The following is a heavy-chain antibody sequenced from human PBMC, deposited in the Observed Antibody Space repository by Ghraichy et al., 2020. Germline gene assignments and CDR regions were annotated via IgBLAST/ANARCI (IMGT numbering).Heavy chain of an antibody. CDR1: GFTFSSYS. CDR3: ARATPDEDCSSTSCYGKPKSIVVVTEAFGN. V-gene: IGHV3-48*02. D-gene: IGHD2-2*01. Sequence: GGSLRLSCAASGFTFSSYSMNWVRQAPGKGLEWVSYISSSSSSTIYYADSVKGRFTISRDNAKNSLYLQMNSLRDEDTAVYYCARATPDEDCSSTSCYGKPKSIVVVTEAFGNWGQGTLVTVSS. J-gene: IGHJ4*02. CDR2: ISSSSSSTI.